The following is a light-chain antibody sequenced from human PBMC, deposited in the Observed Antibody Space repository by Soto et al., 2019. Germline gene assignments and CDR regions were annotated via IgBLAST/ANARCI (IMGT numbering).Light chain of an antibody. CDR2: DVS. CDR3: GSYTSSSTPVV. Sequence: QSVLTQPASVSGSPGQSITISCTGTSSDVGGYNYVSWEQQHPGKAPILMIYDVSNRPSGVSNRFSGSKSGNTASVTISGRQAEEVADYYCGSYTSSSTPVVFGGGTKLTVL. CDR1: SSDVGGYNY. J-gene: IGLJ2*01. V-gene: IGLV2-14*03.